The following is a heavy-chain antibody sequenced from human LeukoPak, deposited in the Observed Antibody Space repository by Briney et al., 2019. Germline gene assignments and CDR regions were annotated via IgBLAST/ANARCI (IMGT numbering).Heavy chain of an antibody. V-gene: IGHV3-23*01. CDR1: GGSFSRSA. J-gene: IGHJ4*02. CDR2: VITSGGST. CDR3: WKQAYDSLRTDFDY. Sequence: GCLRRFCSAAGGSFSRSALIWVVHAAAKRVLGFSAVITSGGSTYYEDSVKDRFSIIRDNYEKTLQLQLNSMRAEDETAYYCWKQAYDSLRTDFDYWGQGTLVTVSS. D-gene: IGHD3-22*01.